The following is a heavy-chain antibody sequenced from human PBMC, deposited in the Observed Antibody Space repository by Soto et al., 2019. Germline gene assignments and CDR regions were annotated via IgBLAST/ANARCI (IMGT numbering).Heavy chain of an antibody. D-gene: IGHD3-22*01. V-gene: IGHV1-3*01. J-gene: IGHJ4*02. CDR2: INAGNGNT. Sequence: ASVKVSCKAAGYTFTSYAMHWVRQAPVQRLEWMGWINAGNGNTKYSQKFQGRVTITRDTSASTAYMELSSLRSEDTAVYYCAREWLSLPGLGFDYWGRGTLVTVSS. CDR1: GYTFTSYA. CDR3: AREWLSLPGLGFDY.